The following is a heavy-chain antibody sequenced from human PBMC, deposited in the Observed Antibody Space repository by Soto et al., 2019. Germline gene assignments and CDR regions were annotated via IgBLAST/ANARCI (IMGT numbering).Heavy chain of an antibody. D-gene: IGHD3-3*01. J-gene: IGHJ6*02. CDR3: AAGWLRFLEWFPQPYYGMDV. CDR1: GGTFSTYT. CDR2: IIPIIGII. Sequence: SLKVSCKSSGGTFSTYTITWVRQAPGQGLEWMGRIIPIIGIINYAQKFQGRVTISADKFTGTAYMELSSLRSEDTAVYYCAAGWLRFLEWFPQPYYGMDVWG. V-gene: IGHV1-69*02.